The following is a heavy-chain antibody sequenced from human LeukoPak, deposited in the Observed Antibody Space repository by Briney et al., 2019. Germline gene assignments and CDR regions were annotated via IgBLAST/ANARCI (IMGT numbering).Heavy chain of an antibody. V-gene: IGHV4-59*08. CDR1: GGSISSYY. Sequence: ASETLSLTCTVSGGSISSYYWSWIRQPPGKGLEWIGYIYYSGSTNYNPSLKSRVTISVDTSKNQFSLKLSSVTAADTAVYYCASSITFGGGDAFDIWGQGTMVTVSS. D-gene: IGHD3-16*01. CDR2: IYYSGST. J-gene: IGHJ3*02. CDR3: ASSITFGGGDAFDI.